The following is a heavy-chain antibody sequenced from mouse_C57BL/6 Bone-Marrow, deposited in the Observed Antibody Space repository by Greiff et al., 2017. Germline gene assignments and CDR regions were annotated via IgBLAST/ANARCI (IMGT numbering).Heavy chain of an antibody. CDR1: GYSFTGYY. D-gene: IGHD1-2*01. CDR3: ANGHYYAMDY. J-gene: IGHJ4*01. V-gene: IGHV1-42*01. CDR2: INPSTGGT. Sequence: VQLKESGPELVKPGASVKISCKASGYSFTGYYMNWVKQSPEKSLEWIGEINPSTGGTTYNQKFKAKATLTVDKSSSTAYMQLKSLTSEDSAVYYCANGHYYAMDYWGQGTSVTVSS.